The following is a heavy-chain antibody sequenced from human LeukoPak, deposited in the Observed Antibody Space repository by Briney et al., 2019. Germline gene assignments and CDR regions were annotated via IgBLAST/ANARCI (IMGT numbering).Heavy chain of an antibody. J-gene: IGHJ3*02. Sequence: GGSLRLSCAASGFTFSSYWMSWVRQAPGKGLEWVANIKQDGSEKYYVDSVKGRFTISRDNAKNSLFLQMNSLRPDDTAVYYCARKSLVVGTNAFDIWGQGTMVTVSS. D-gene: IGHD2-15*01. CDR3: ARKSLVVGTNAFDI. CDR1: GFTFSSYW. V-gene: IGHV3-7*01. CDR2: IKQDGSEK.